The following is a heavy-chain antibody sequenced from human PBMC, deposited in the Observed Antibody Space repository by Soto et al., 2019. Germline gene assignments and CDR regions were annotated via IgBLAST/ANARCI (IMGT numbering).Heavy chain of an antibody. CDR3: TTVPPPVYDILTGYYYASYYFDY. D-gene: IGHD3-9*01. CDR1: GFTFSNAW. CDR2: IKSKTDGGTT. Sequence: GGSLRLSCAASGFTFSNAWMNWVRQAPGKGLEWVGRIKSKTDGGTTDYAAPVKGRFTISRDDSKNTLYLQMNSLKTEDTAVYYCTTVPPPVYDILTGYYYASYYFDYWGQGTLVTVSS. J-gene: IGHJ4*02. V-gene: IGHV3-15*07.